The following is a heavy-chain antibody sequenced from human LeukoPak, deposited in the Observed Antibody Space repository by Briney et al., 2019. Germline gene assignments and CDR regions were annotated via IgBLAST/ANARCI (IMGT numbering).Heavy chain of an antibody. Sequence: GESLKISFEGSGYRFTSYWIGWVRQMPGKGPEWMAIIYPGDSDTRYSPSFQGQVTISADKSISTAYLQWSSLKASDTAMYYCARSTTGTHFDYWGQGTLVTVSS. V-gene: IGHV5-51*01. CDR2: IYPGDSDT. D-gene: IGHD1-1*01. CDR1: GYRFTSYW. CDR3: ARSTTGTHFDY. J-gene: IGHJ4*02.